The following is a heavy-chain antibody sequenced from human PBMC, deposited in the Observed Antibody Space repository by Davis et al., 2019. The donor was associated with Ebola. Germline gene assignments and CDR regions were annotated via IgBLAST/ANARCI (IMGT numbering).Heavy chain of an antibody. V-gene: IGHV4-34*01. Sequence: PSETLSLTCAVYGGSFSGYYWSWIRQPPGKGLEWIGEINHSGSTNYNPSLKSRVTISVDTSKNQFSLKLSSVTAADTAVYYCARALGAGYGSGSYTLDYWGQGTLVTVSS. CDR1: GGSFSGYY. J-gene: IGHJ4*02. CDR3: ARALGAGYGSGSYTLDY. D-gene: IGHD3-10*01. CDR2: INHSGST.